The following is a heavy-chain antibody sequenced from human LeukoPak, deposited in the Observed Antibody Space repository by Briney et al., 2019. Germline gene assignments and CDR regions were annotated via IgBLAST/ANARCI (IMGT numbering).Heavy chain of an antibody. CDR1: GFGFSDSY. V-gene: IGHV3-11*01. D-gene: IGHD2-8*01. CDR3: STDPRLLIY. J-gene: IGHJ4*01. Sequence: GSLRLSCVVSGFGFSDSYMTWIRQTPGKGLEWLAYISGSGSDMYYADSVKGRFTISRDNAKNSLYLQMNSLRPDDTALYYCSTDPRLLIYWGHGTLVTVSS. CDR2: ISGSGSDM.